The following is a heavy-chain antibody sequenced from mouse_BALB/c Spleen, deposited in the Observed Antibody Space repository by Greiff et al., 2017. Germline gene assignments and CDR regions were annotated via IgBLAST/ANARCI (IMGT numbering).Heavy chain of an antibody. CDR2: IFPGDGST. Sequence: QVQLQQSGAELVKPGASVKLSCKASGYTFTSYDINWVRQRPEQGLAWIGWIFPGDGSTKYNEKFKGKATLTTDKSSSTAYMQLSRLTSEDSSVYFCERGDTTVGSMDDWGEGTSVTVSS. J-gene: IGHJ4*01. CDR3: ERGDTTVGSMDD. CDR1: GYTFTSYD. D-gene: IGHD1-1*01. V-gene: IGHV1S56*01.